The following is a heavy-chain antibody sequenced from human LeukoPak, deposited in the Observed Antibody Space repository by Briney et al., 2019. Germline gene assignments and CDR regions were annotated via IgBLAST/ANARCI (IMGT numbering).Heavy chain of an antibody. CDR2: ISSSSSYI. Sequence: MSGGSLRLSCAASGFTFSSYSMNWVRQAPGKGLEWVSSISSSSSYIYYADSVKGRFTISRDNAKNSLYLQMNSLRAEDTAVYYCARERDGYKSDYFDYWGQGTLVTVSS. J-gene: IGHJ4*02. D-gene: IGHD5-24*01. V-gene: IGHV3-21*01. CDR3: ARERDGYKSDYFDY. CDR1: GFTFSSYS.